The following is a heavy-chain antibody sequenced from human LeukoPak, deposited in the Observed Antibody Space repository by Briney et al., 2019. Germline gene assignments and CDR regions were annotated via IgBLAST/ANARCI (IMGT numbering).Heavy chain of an antibody. J-gene: IGHJ4*02. CDR3: ARDGHYYDSSGYSIPPFDY. D-gene: IGHD3-22*01. CDR2: IKQDGSEK. CDR1: GFTFSSYW. V-gene: IGHV3-7*01. Sequence: GGSLRLSCAASGFTFSSYWMSWVRQAPGKGLEWVANIKQDGSEKYYVDSVKGRFTISRDNAKNSLYLQMNSLRAEDTAVYYCARDGHYYDSSGYSIPPFDYWGQGTLVTVSS.